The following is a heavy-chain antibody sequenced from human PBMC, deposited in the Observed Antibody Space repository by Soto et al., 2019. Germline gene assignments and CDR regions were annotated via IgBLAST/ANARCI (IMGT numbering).Heavy chain of an antibody. CDR1: GGSISSYY. D-gene: IGHD3-3*01. CDR2: IYCSGST. CDR3: ARDELRFLEWLGYGMDV. V-gene: IGHV4-59*01. Sequence: PSETLSLTCTVSGGSISSYYWSWIRQPPGKGLEWIGYIYCSGSTNYNPSLKSRVTISVDTSKNQFSLKLSSVTAADTAVYYCARDELRFLEWLGYGMDVWGQGTTVTVSS. J-gene: IGHJ6*02.